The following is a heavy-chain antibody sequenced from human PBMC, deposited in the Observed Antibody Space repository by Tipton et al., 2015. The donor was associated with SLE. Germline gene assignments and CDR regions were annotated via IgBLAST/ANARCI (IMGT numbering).Heavy chain of an antibody. J-gene: IGHJ4*02. CDR3: ARDGVAVPGPYFEY. D-gene: IGHD6-19*01. CDR1: SNSGYY. Sequence: SNSGYYWGWVRQAPGKGLEWVANINQDGSETYSVNSVKGRFTISRDNTKNSLYLQMNSLRAEDTAVYYCARDGVAVPGPYFEYWGQGTPVTVSS. V-gene: IGHV3-7*03. CDR2: INQDGSET.